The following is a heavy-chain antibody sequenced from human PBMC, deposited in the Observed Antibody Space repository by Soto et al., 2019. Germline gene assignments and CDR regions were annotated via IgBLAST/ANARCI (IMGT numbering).Heavy chain of an antibody. CDR3: ARVVGYSGYDNGWFDP. J-gene: IGHJ5*02. V-gene: IGHV1-3*01. CDR2: INAGNGNT. Sequence: GASVKVSCKASGYTFTSYAMHWVRQAPGQRLEWMGWINAGNGNTKYSQKFQGRVTITRDTSASTAYMELSSLRSEDTAVYHCARVVGYSGYDNGWFDPWGQGTLVTVSS. D-gene: IGHD5-12*01. CDR1: GYTFTSYA.